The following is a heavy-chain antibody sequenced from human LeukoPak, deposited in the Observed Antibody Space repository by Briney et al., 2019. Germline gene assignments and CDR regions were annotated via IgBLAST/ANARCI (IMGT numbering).Heavy chain of an antibody. Sequence: SETLSLTCAVYGGSFSGYYWSWIRQPPGKGLEWIGEINHSGSTNYNPSLKSRVTISVDTSKNQFSLKLSSVTAADTAVYYCASRLIYYFVYWGQGTPVTVSS. CDR1: GGSFSGYY. J-gene: IGHJ4*02. CDR3: ASRLIYYFVY. CDR2: INHSGST. V-gene: IGHV4-34*01.